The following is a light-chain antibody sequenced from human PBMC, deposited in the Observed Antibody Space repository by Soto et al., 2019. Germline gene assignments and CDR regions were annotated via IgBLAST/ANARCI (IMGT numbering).Light chain of an antibody. V-gene: IGKV1-39*01. CDR3: QQSYTIPLT. Sequence: DLQMTQSPPSLSASVGDRVTITCRASQSISTHLNWYHQKPGKAPKLLIFAASSLQSGVSSRFSGSGSGSDFTLTISNLQPEDFATYYCQQSYTIPLTFGGGTKVEIK. CDR1: QSISTH. CDR2: AAS. J-gene: IGKJ4*01.